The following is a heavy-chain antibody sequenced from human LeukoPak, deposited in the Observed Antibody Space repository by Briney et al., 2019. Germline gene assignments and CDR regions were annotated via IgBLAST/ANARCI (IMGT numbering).Heavy chain of an antibody. D-gene: IGHD6-13*01. CDR2: INHSGST. Sequence: PSETLYLTCAVYGGSFSGYYWSWIRQPPGKGLEWIGEINHSGSTNYNPSLKSRVTISVDTSKNQFSLKLSSVTAADTAVYYCASRRRGIAAASNTYRRFWHVDVWGQGTTVTVSS. J-gene: IGHJ6*02. CDR1: GGSFSGYY. CDR3: ASRRRGIAAASNTYRRFWHVDV. V-gene: IGHV4-34*01.